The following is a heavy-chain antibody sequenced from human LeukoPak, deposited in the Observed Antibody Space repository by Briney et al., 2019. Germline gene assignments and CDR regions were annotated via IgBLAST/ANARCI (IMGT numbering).Heavy chain of an antibody. CDR2: IKQDGSDK. CDR3: AGGSGWLFGT. Sequence: GGSLRLSCAASGFTFSRYWMSWVRQVPGKGLEWVANIKQDGSDKRYVDSVKGRFTISRDNAKNSLYLQMNSLRVEDTAIYYCAGGSGWLFGTWGQGTLVTVSS. D-gene: IGHD6-19*01. V-gene: IGHV3-7*01. J-gene: IGHJ5*02. CDR1: GFTFSRYW.